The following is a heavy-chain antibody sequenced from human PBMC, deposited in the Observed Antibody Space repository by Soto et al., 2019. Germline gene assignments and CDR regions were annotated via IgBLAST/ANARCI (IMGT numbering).Heavy chain of an antibody. CDR3: ARHSGGYNGFDFSY. V-gene: IGHV4-59*08. J-gene: IGHJ4*02. Sequence: PSETLSLTCTVSGGSISSYYWSWIRQPPGKGLEWIGYIYYTGSTNYNPSLKSRVTISVDTSKNQFSLSLTSVTAADTAVYYCARHSGGYNGFDFSYWXQGALVTVSS. CDR1: GGSISSYY. D-gene: IGHD5-12*01. CDR2: IYYTGST.